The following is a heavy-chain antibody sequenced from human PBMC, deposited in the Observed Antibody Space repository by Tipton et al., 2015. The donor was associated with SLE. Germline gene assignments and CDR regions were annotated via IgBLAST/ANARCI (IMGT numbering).Heavy chain of an antibody. V-gene: IGHV3-21*03. Sequence: SLRLSCAASGITFSSYSMNWVRQAPGKGLEWVTSISSSSSYIYYADSVKGRFTISRDNAKNSLYLQMNSLRAEDTAVYYCARNIIAAAGYFDYWGQGTLVTVSS. J-gene: IGHJ4*02. CDR3: ARNIIAAAGYFDY. CDR2: ISSSSSYI. D-gene: IGHD6-13*01. CDR1: GITFSSYS.